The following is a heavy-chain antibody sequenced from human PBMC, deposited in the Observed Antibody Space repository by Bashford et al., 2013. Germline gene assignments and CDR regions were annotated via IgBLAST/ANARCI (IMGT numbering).Heavy chain of an antibody. D-gene: IGHD2-15*01. CDR3: AKDVICRASSCYCDY. J-gene: IGHJ4*02. CDR2: ISGSGGST. V-gene: IGHV3-23*01. Sequence: GGSLRLSCAASGFTFSSYAMSWVRQAPGKGLEWVSAISGSGGSTYYADSVKGRFTISRDNSKNMLYLQMNSLRGDDTAIYYCAKDVICRASSCYCDYWGLGTLVTVSS. CDR1: GFTFSSYA.